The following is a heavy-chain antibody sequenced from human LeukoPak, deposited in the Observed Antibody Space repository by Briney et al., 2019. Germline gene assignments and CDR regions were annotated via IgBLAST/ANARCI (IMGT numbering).Heavy chain of an antibody. Sequence: PSETLSLTCAVYGGSFSNYYWSWIRQPPGKGLEWIGEINHSGSTNYNPSLKSRVTISVDTSKNQFSLKLSSVTAADTAVYYCARALICSGGSCYSVFDYWGQGTLVTVSS. V-gene: IGHV4-34*01. D-gene: IGHD2-15*01. CDR1: GGSFSNYY. CDR2: INHSGST. CDR3: ARALICSGGSCYSVFDY. J-gene: IGHJ4*02.